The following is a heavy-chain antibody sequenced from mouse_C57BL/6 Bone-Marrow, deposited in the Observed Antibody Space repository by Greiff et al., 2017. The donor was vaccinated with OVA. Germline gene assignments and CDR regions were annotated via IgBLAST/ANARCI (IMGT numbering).Heavy chain of an antibody. CDR3: TEGLLWYFDV. D-gene: IGHD3-1*01. CDR1: GFNIKDDY. J-gene: IGHJ1*03. Sequence: VQLKQSGAELVRPGASVKLSCTASGFNIKDDYMHWVKQRPEQGLEWIGWIDPENGDTEYASKFQGKATITADTSSNTAYLQLSSLTSEDTAVYYCTEGLLWYFDVWGTGTTVTVSS. CDR2: IDPENGDT. V-gene: IGHV14-4*01.